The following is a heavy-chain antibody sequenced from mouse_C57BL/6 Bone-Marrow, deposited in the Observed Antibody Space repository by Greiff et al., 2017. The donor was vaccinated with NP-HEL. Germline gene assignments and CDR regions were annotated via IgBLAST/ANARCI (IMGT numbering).Heavy chain of an antibody. CDR1: GFSLTSYG. D-gene: IGHD2-4*01. CDR3: ARHGDYDPHYYAMDY. Sequence: VQLVESGPGLVAPSQSLSITCTVSGFSLTSYGVHWVRQPPGKGLEWLVVIWSDGSTTYNSALKSSLSISKDNSKSQVFLKMNSLQTDDTAMYYCARHGDYDPHYYAMDYWGQGTSVTVSS. V-gene: IGHV2-6-1*01. CDR2: IWSDGST. J-gene: IGHJ4*01.